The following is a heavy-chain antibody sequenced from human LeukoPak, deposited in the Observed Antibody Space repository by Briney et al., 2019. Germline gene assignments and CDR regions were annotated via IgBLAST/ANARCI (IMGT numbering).Heavy chain of an antibody. CDR2: ISGSGGST. CDR3: AKPGSTVVVPAAKYYFDY. D-gene: IGHD2-2*01. CDR1: GFTFSSYA. Sequence: GGSLRLSCAASGFTFSSYAMSWVRQAPGKGLEWVSAISGSGGSTYYADSVKGRFTISRDNSKNTLYLQMNSLRAEDTAVYYCAKPGSTVVVPAAKYYFDYWGQGALVTVSS. V-gene: IGHV3-23*01. J-gene: IGHJ4*02.